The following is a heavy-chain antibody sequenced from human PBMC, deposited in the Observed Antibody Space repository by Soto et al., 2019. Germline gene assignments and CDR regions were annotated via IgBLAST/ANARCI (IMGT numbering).Heavy chain of an antibody. V-gene: IGHV1-18*01. CDR2: ISAYNGNT. J-gene: IGHJ5*02. CDR3: AGSWSYYDYIWGSYRYGSPGWFDP. D-gene: IGHD3-16*02. Sequence: ASVKVSCKASGYTFTSYGISWVRQAPGQGLEWMGWISAYNGNTNYAQKLQGRVTMTTDTSTSTAYMELRSLRSDDTAVYYCAGSWSYYDYIWGSYRYGSPGWFDPWGQGTLVTVS. CDR1: GYTFTSYG.